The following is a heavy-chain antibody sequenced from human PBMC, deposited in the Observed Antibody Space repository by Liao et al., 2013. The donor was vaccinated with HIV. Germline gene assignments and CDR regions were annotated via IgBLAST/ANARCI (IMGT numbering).Heavy chain of an antibody. CDR3: ARDETAAGYYYYYYMDV. J-gene: IGHJ6*03. V-gene: IGHV4-61*02. CDR1: GGSISSSSYY. CDR2: IYPSGST. Sequence: QLQLQESGPGLVKPSETLSLTCTVSGGSISSSSYYWSWMRQPAGKGLEWIGRIYPSGSTNYNPSLKSRVTISVDTSKNQFSLKLSSVTAADTAVYYCARDETAAGYYYYYYMDVWGKGTTVTVSS. D-gene: IGHD6-13*01.